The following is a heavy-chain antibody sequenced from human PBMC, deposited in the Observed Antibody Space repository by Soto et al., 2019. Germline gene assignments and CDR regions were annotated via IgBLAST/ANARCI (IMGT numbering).Heavy chain of an antibody. D-gene: IGHD6-6*01. V-gene: IGHV4-34*01. Sequence: SETLSLTCAVYGGSFSGYYWSWIRQPPGKGLEWIGEINHSGSTNYNPSLKSRVTISVDTSKNQFSLKLSSVTAADTAVYYCARGRVAARSGNYDYWGQGTLVTVS. CDR1: GGSFSGYY. J-gene: IGHJ4*02. CDR2: INHSGST. CDR3: ARGRVAARSGNYDY.